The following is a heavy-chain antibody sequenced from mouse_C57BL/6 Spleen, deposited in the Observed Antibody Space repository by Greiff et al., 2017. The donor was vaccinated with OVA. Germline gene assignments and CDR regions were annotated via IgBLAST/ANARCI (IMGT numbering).Heavy chain of an antibody. J-gene: IGHJ4*01. CDR2: IDPSDSYT. CDR1: GYTFTSYW. CDR3: ARSSLLYYAMDY. Sequence: QVQLQQPGAELVKPGASVKLSCKASGYTFTSYWMQWVKQRPGQGLEWIGEIDPSDSYTNYNQKFKGKATLTVDTSSSTAYMQLSSLTSEDSAVYYGARSSLLYYAMDYWGQGTSVTVSS. D-gene: IGHD1-1*01. V-gene: IGHV1-50*01.